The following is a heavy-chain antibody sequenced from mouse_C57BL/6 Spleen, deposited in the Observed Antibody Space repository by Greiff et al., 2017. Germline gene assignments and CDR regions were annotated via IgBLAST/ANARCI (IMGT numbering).Heavy chain of an antibody. CDR2: IDPENGDT. D-gene: IGHD1-1*01. CDR3: TTGGTTVVLQEYFDV. J-gene: IGHJ1*03. V-gene: IGHV14-4*01. CDR1: GFNIKDDY. Sequence: EVKLQQSGAELVRPGASVKLSCTASGFNIKDDYMHWVKQRPEQGLEWIGWIDPENGDTEYASKFQGKATITADTSSNTAYLQLSSLTSEDTAVYYCTTGGTTVVLQEYFDVWGTGTTVTVSS.